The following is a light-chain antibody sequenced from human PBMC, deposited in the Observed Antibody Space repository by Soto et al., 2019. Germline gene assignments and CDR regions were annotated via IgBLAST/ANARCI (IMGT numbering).Light chain of an antibody. CDR2: EVN. V-gene: IGLV2-8*01. CDR1: SSDVGGYDY. CDR3: NSYSGSNNFVV. Sequence: QSALTQPPSASGSPGQSVTISCTGTSSDVGGYDYVSWYQQHPGKAPELIIYEVNKRPSGVPDRFSGSKSGNTASLTVSGLQAEDDADYYCNSYSGSNNFVVFGTGTKLTVL. J-gene: IGLJ1*01.